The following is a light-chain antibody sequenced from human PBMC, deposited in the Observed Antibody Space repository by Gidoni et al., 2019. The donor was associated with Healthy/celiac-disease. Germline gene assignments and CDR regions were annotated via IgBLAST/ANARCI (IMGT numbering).Light chain of an antibody. J-gene: IGKJ4*01. CDR1: QSVSSN. CDR3: QQYNNWPLT. V-gene: IGKV3-15*01. CDR2: GAS. Sequence: ELVMTQSPATLSVSPGVTATLSCRVSQSVSSNLAWYQQKPGQAPRVLIYGASTRATGIPARFSGSGSGTEFTLTISSLQSEDFAVYYCQQYNNWPLTFGGGTNVEIK.